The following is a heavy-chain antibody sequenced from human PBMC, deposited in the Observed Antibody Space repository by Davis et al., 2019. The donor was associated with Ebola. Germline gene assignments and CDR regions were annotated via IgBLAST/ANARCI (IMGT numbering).Heavy chain of an antibody. Sequence: ASVTVSCKASGYTFTGYYMHWVRQAPGQGLEWMGWINPNSGGTNYAQKFQGWVTMTRDTSASTAYMELSSLRSEDTAVYYCARGWSGEHYYYYYMDVWGKGTTVTVSS. J-gene: IGHJ6*03. D-gene: IGHD3-3*01. CDR2: INPNSGGT. V-gene: IGHV1-2*04. CDR3: ARGWSGEHYYYYYMDV. CDR1: GYTFTGYY.